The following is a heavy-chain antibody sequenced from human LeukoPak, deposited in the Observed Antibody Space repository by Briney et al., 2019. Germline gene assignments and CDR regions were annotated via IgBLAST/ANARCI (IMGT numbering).Heavy chain of an antibody. CDR2: INDDGSSA. J-gene: IGHJ4*02. Sequence: GGSLRLSCAVSGFTFSDYWMDWVRHVQGKGLLWVSRINDDGSSANYADSVKGRFTISRDNAQNTLYLQMDSLRADDTAVYYCARVFDPNDFWSGYCFDLWGQGTLVTVSS. D-gene: IGHD3-3*01. CDR1: GFTFSDYW. CDR3: ARVFDPNDFWSGYCFDL. V-gene: IGHV3-74*01.